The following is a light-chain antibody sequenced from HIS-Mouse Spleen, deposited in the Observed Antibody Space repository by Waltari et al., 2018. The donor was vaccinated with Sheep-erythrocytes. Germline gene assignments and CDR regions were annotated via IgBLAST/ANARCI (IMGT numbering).Light chain of an antibody. CDR1: KLGDKY. CDR3: QAWDSSTVV. CDR2: QDS. Sequence: SYELTQPPSVSVSPGQTASITCSGDKLGDKYACWYQQKPGQSPVLVIYQDSKRPSGLPERFSVSNAGNTATLTISGTQAMDEADYYCQAWDSSTVVFGGGTKLTVL. V-gene: IGLV3-1*01. J-gene: IGLJ2*01.